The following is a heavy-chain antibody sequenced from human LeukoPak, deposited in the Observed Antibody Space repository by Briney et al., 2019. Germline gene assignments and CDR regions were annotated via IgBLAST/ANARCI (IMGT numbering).Heavy chain of an antibody. CDR1: GYTFTGYY. Sequence: GASVKVSCKASGYTFTGYYMHWVRQAPGQGLEWMGWINPNSGGTNYAQKFQGRATMTRDTSISTAYMELSRLRSDDTAVYYCARERRGRGYCSSTSCRPYNWFDPWGQGTLVTVSS. J-gene: IGHJ5*02. D-gene: IGHD2-2*03. V-gene: IGHV1-2*02. CDR2: INPNSGGT. CDR3: ARERRGRGYCSSTSCRPYNWFDP.